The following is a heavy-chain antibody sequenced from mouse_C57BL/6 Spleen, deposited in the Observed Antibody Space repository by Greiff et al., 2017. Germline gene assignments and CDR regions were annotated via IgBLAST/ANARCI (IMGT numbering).Heavy chain of an antibody. CDR2: ISGGGGNT. D-gene: IGHD1-1*01. CDR3: ASHYYCGSSPGYAIDY. J-gene: IGHJ4*01. V-gene: IGHV5-9*01. Sequence: DVMLVESGGGLVKPGGSLKLSCAASGFTFSSYTMSWVRQTPEKRLEWVATISGGGGNTYYPDSVKGRFTISRDNAKNTLYLQMSRLRSEDTALXYGASHYYCGSSPGYAIDYWGQGTSVTVSS. CDR1: GFTFSSYT.